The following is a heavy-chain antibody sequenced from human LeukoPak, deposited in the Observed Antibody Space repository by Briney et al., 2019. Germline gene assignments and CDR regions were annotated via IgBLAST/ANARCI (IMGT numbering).Heavy chain of an antibody. V-gene: IGHV3-30*02. CDR2: IRYDGSNK. D-gene: IGHD6-19*01. CDR1: GFTFSSYG. Sequence: GGSLRLSCAASGFTFSSYGMHWVRQAPGKGLEWVAFIRYDGSNKYYADSVKGRSTISRDNSKNTLYLRMNSLRAEDTAVYYCAKDSSGIAVAGTADYWGQGTLVTVSS. CDR3: AKDSSGIAVAGTADY. J-gene: IGHJ4*02.